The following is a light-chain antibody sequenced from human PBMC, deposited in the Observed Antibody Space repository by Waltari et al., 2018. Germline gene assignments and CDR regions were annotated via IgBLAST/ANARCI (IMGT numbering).Light chain of an antibody. Sequence: DIVMTQSPDSLSASVGDRVTITCRASQGISNYLAWYQQKPGKVPKLLINAASTLQSGVPSRISGSGSGTDFTLTISSLQPEDVATYYCQKYDNAPWTFGQGTKVEIK. CDR2: AAS. CDR3: QKYDNAPWT. J-gene: IGKJ1*01. CDR1: QGISNY. V-gene: IGKV1-27*01.